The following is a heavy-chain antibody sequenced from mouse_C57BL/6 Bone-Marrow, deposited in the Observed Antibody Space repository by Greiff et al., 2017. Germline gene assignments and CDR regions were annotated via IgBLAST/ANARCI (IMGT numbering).Heavy chain of an antibody. J-gene: IGHJ4*01. CDR2: ISYDGSN. CDR3: AREKGIMYY. Sequence: EVQLVESGPGLVKPSQSLSLTCSVTGYSITSGYYWNWIRQFPGNKLEWMGYISYDGSNNYNPSLKNRISITRDTSKNQFFLKLNSVTTEDTATYYCAREKGIMYYWGQGTSATVSA. V-gene: IGHV3-6*01. CDR1: GYSITSGYY.